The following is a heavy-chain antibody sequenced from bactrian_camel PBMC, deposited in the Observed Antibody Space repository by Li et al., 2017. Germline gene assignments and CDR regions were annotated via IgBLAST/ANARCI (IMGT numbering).Heavy chain of an antibody. CDR3: AAGRGSWASCPNFNY. V-gene: IGHV3S55*01. D-gene: IGHD6*01. CDR2: VRPGRST. Sequence: HVQLVESGGGSVQVGGSLRLSCEVSGDTFSSGCMGWFRQAPGTECELVATVRPGRSTYYRDSVKGRFTISKDNAKSTLHLEITTLKPEDTAIYYCAAGRGSWASCPNFNYWGQGTQVTVS. J-gene: IGHJ4*01. CDR1: GDTFSSGC.